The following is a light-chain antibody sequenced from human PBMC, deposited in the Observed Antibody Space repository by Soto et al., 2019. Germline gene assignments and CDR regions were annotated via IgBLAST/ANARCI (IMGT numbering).Light chain of an antibody. CDR2: DAS. V-gene: IGKV3-11*01. CDR1: QSISSS. J-gene: IGKJ1*01. CDR3: QQRSEWPRT. Sequence: EMVLTQSPATLPLSPGERATLSCRASQSISSSLAWYQQKPGQAPRLLIYDASTRATGFPARFSGSGSGTDFTLTICILEPEDFAVYYCQQRSEWPRTFGQGTKVEIK.